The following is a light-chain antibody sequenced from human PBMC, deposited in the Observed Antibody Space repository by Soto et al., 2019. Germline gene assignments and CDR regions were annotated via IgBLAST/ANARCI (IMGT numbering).Light chain of an antibody. CDR2: GAS. J-gene: IGKJ1*01. V-gene: IGKV3-20*01. Sequence: EIVLTQSPDTLSLSPGERATLSCRASQSFTSRSLAWYQQKPGQAPRFAIYGASTRASGIPDRFSGGGSGTDFTLTISRLEPEDFAVYYCQQYDKWPRTFGQGTKVDI. CDR1: QSFTSRS. CDR3: QQYDKWPRT.